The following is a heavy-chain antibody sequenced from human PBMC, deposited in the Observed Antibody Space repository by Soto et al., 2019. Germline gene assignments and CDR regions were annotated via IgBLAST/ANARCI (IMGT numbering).Heavy chain of an antibody. D-gene: IGHD6-6*01. J-gene: IGHJ6*02. CDR2: IVAVCGNA. V-gene: IGHV1-58*02. CDR1: GFTFTSSA. CDR3: ARVSPNVIAARRPHYYYGMDV. Sequence: GASVKVSCKASGFTFTSSAMQCVRQARGQRLEWMGGIVAVCGNANYAQKFQGRVTITADESTSTAYMELSSLRSEDTAVYYCARVSPNVIAARRPHYYYGMDVWGQGTTVTVSS.